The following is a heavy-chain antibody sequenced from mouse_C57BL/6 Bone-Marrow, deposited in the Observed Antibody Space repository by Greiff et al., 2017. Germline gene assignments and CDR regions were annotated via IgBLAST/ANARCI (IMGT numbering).Heavy chain of an antibody. Sequence: VQLQQSGPELVKPGASVKISCKASGYTFTDYYMNWVKQSHGKSLEWIGDINPNNGGTSYNQKFKGKATLTVDKSSSTAYMELRSLTSEDSAVYVGAGVWAMDYWGQGTSVTVSS. J-gene: IGHJ4*01. CDR1: GYTFTDYY. V-gene: IGHV1-26*01. CDR2: INPNNGGT. CDR3: AGVWAMDY.